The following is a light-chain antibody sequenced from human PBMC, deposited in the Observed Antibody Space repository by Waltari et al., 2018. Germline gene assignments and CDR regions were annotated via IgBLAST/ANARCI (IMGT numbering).Light chain of an antibody. J-gene: IGLJ2*01. CDR2: GVS. Sequence: QSALTQPRSVSGSPGQSVTISCTGTTSDVGRYNYVSWYQQHPGNAPKLMIDGVSKRPVGLPDRFSGSKSGHTASLTISGLQAEDEAEYSCCSYAGSNIFVFGGGTELTVL. V-gene: IGLV2-11*01. CDR1: TSDVGRYNY. CDR3: CSYAGSNIFV.